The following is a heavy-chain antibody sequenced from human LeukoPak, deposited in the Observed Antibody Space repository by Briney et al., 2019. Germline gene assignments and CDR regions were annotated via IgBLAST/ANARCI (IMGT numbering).Heavy chain of an antibody. CDR1: GGTFSSYA. J-gene: IGHJ4*02. CDR3: AREYSSGWSRHFGY. Sequence: SVNVSCKASGGTFSSYAISWVHQAPGQERKWMGGIIPIFGTANYAQNLQGRVTITADESTSTAYMELSSLRSEDTAVYYCAREYSSGWSRHFGYWGQGTLVTVSS. V-gene: IGHV1-69*13. D-gene: IGHD6-19*01. CDR2: IIPIFGTA.